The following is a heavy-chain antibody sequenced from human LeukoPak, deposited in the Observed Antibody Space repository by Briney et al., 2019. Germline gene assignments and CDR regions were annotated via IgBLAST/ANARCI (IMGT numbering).Heavy chain of an antibody. Sequence: GASLKVSCKASGYTFTGYYMHCGRQAPGQRLEWMGWINPNIGGTNYAQKFQGRVTMTRDTSISTAYMELSRLRSDDTAMYYCADPPLYYYDSSGYSGDHAFDIWGQGTMVTVSS. CDR3: ADPPLYYYDSSGYSGDHAFDI. V-gene: IGHV1-2*02. D-gene: IGHD3-22*01. J-gene: IGHJ3*02. CDR2: INPNIGGT. CDR1: GYTFTGYY.